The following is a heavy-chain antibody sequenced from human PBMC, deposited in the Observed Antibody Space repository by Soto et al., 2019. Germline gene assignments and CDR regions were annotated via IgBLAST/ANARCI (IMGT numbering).Heavy chain of an antibody. CDR1: GFTFSSYG. Sequence: QVQLVESGGGVVQPGRSLRLSCAASGFTFSSYGMHWVRQAPGKGLEWVAVISYDGSNKYYADSVKGRFTISRDNSKNTLYLQITSLRAKNTAVYYCAKPAEEDIVVVPAPTVYCDYWGQGTLVTVSS. J-gene: IGHJ4*02. CDR3: AKPAEEDIVVVPAPTVYCDY. V-gene: IGHV3-30*18. D-gene: IGHD2-2*01. CDR2: ISYDGSNK.